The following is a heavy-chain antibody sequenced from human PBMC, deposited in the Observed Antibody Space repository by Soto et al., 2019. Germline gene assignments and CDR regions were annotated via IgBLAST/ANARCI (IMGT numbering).Heavy chain of an antibody. V-gene: IGHV4-34*01. CDR3: ARGRRQLAL. Sequence: PSETLSLTCTVSVGSISSYFYIWIRQPPGKGLEWIGEINHSGSTNYNPSLKSRVTISVDTSKNQFSLKLSSVTAADTAVYYCARGRRQLALWGQGTLVTVSS. CDR2: INHSGST. J-gene: IGHJ4*02. D-gene: IGHD6-13*01. CDR1: VGSISSYF.